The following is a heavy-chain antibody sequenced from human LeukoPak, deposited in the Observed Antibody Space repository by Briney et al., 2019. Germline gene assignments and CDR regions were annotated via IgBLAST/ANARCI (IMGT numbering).Heavy chain of an antibody. Sequence: SETLSLTCTVSDGSISSHYWSWIRQPPGKELEWIGYIYYSGSTNYNPSRKSRVTISVDTSKNQCSLKLRSVTAADTAVYYCARGPYYDFWSGIPGLYFDYWGQGTLVTVSS. V-gene: IGHV4-59*11. J-gene: IGHJ4*02. CDR1: DGSISSHY. CDR2: IYYSGST. CDR3: ARGPYYDFWSGIPGLYFDY. D-gene: IGHD3-3*01.